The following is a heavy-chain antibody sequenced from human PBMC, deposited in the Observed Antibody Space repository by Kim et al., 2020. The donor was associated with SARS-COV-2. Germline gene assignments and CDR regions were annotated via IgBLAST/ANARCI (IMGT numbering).Heavy chain of an antibody. V-gene: IGHV1-3*01. CDR1: GYTFTSYA. D-gene: IGHD3-10*01. J-gene: IGHJ4*02. CDR2: INAGNGNT. Sequence: ASVKVSCKASGYTFTSYAMHWVRQAPGQRLEWMGWINAGNGNTKYSQKFQGRVTITRDTSASTAYMELSSLRSEDTAVYYCARGGSGSSTFDYWGQGTLVTVSS. CDR3: ARGGSGSSTFDY.